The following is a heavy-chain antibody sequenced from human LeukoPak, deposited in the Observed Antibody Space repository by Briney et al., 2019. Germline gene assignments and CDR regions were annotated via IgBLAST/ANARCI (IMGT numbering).Heavy chain of an antibody. CDR2: IIPIFGTA. J-gene: IGHJ4*02. CDR1: GGTFSSYA. V-gene: IGHV1-69*13. CDR3: ARHSGPHDEETDY. Sequence: SVKVSCTASGGTFSSYAISWVRQAPGQGLEWMGGIIPIFGTANYAQKFQGRVTITADESTSTAYMELSSLRSEDTAVYYCARHSGPHDEETDYWGQGTLVTVSS. D-gene: IGHD1-26*01.